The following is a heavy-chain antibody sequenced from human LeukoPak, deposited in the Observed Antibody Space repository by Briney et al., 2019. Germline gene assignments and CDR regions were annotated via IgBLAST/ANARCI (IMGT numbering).Heavy chain of an antibody. CDR3: ARGGGLHFSFAY. CDR2: ISYDGSNK. D-gene: IGHD3-3*02. Sequence: GGSLRLSCAASGFTFSSYAMHWVRQAPGKGLEWVAVISYDGSNKYYADSVKGRFTISRDNSKNTLYLQMNSLRAEDTAVYYCARGGGLHFSFAYWGRGTLVTVPS. J-gene: IGHJ4*02. CDR1: GFTFSSYA. V-gene: IGHV3-30-3*01.